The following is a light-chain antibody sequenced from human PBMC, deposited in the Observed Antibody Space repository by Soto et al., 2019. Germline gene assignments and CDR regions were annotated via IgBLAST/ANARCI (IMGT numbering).Light chain of an antibody. V-gene: IGKV1-5*01. CDR2: DAS. CDR3: QQYSVYWA. CDR1: DSIGRC. J-gene: IGKJ1*01. Sequence: IHMTQSPSTLSAFXGDRVTINCRVSDSIGRCLAWYQEKKGKAXKPLIYDASSLESGVTSRFSGSGYGKEFNITISSLQPDDLATYDCQQYSVYWAFGQGTKVDIK.